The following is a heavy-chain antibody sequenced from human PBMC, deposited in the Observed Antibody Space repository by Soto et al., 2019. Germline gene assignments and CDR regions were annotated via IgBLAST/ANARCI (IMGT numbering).Heavy chain of an antibody. CDR1: GGTFSSYA. J-gene: IGHJ4*02. D-gene: IGHD1-7*01. V-gene: IGHV1-2*02. CDR2: INPASGGT. Sequence: ASVKVSCKASGGTFSSYAISWVRQAPGQGLEWMGGINPASGGTNYAQKFQGRVTMTRDMSFSTAYMELSRLGSDDTAVYYCARENWNYDCDYWGQGTLVTVSS. CDR3: ARENWNYDCDY.